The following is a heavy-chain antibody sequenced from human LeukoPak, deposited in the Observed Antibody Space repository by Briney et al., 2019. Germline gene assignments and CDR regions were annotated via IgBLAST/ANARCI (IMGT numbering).Heavy chain of an antibody. J-gene: IGHJ4*02. Sequence: GGSLRLSCAASGFPFSSYWVHWVRQAPGKGLVWVSSMNRDVSRTSYADSMKGRFTISRDNARNTLYLQMNSLRAEDTAVYYCARGDYYDTSGYYGFDYWGQGTLVTVSS. D-gene: IGHD3-22*01. CDR2: MNRDVSRT. CDR3: ARGDYYDTSGYYGFDY. CDR1: GFPFSSYW. V-gene: IGHV3-74*01.